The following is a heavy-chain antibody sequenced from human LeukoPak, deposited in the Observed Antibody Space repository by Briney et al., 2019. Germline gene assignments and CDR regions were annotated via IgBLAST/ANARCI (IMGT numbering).Heavy chain of an antibody. CDR3: ARDPWSGTYSGGGDI. V-gene: IGHV3-33*01. J-gene: IGHJ3*02. CDR1: GFTFNTHG. CDR2: IWSDGSNR. Sequence: PGGSLRLSCTTSGFTFNTHGMRWVRQAPGKGPEWVAVIWSDGSNRYYADSVKGRFTISRDNSRYMLYLQMNSLRAEDTAVYYCARDPWSGTYSGGGDIWGQGTTVTVSS. D-gene: IGHD3-16*01.